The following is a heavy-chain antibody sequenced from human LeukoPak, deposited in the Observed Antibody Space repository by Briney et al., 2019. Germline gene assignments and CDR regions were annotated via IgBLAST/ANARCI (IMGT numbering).Heavy chain of an antibody. CDR3: ARTPSTSETAAGSFDY. V-gene: IGHV1-18*01. CDR2: ISAYNGNT. J-gene: IGHJ4*02. D-gene: IGHD6-13*01. CDR1: GYTFTSYG. Sequence: ASVTVSCKASGYTFTSYGISWVRQAPGQGLEWMGWISAYNGNTNYAQKLQGRVTMTTDTSTSTAYMELRSLRSDDTAVYYCARTPSTSETAAGSFDYWGQGTLVTVSS.